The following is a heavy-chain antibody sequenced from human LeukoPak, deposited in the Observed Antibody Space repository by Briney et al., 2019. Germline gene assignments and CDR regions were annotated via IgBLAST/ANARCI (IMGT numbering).Heavy chain of an antibody. CDR3: VKGTSDYVETYAFDI. J-gene: IGHJ3*02. V-gene: IGHV3-23*01. CDR1: GFTFSRYG. Sequence: GGSLRLSCAVSGFTFSRYGMSWVRQAPGKGLEWVSGLSRSGDSIYYADSVKGRFTMSRDNSKNTLYLQMRYLGGDDTAVYYCVKGTSDYVETYAFDIWGQGTMVTVSS. D-gene: IGHD4-17*01. CDR2: LSRSGDSI.